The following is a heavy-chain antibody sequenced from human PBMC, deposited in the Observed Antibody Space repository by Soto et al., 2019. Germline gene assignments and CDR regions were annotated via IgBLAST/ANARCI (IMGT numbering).Heavy chain of an antibody. V-gene: IGHV4-59*01. CDR1: GGSISSYY. CDR3: ARDREGYSYGSGIYYYYYGMDV. J-gene: IGHJ6*02. CDR2: IYYSGST. Sequence: PSETLSLTCTVSGGSISSYYWSWIRQPPGKGLEWIGYIYYSGSTNYNPSLKSRVTISVDTSKNQFSLKLSSVTAADTAVYYCARDREGYSYGSGIYYYYYGMDVWGQGTTVTVS. D-gene: IGHD5-18*01.